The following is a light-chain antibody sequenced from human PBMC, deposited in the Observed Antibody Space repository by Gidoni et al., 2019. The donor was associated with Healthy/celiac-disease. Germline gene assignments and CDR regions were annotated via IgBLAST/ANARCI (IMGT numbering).Light chain of an antibody. Sequence: AIQMTQSPSSLSASVGDRVTITCRASQGIRNDLGLYQHKPGKAPKLLIYAASSLQSGVPSRFSGSGSGTDFTLTICSLQPEDFATYYCLQDYNYPWTFGQGTKVEIK. V-gene: IGKV1-6*01. CDR1: QGIRND. J-gene: IGKJ1*01. CDR2: AAS. CDR3: LQDYNYPWT.